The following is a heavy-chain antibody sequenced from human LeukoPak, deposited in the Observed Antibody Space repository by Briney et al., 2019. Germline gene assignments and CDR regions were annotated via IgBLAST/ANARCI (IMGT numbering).Heavy chain of an antibody. Sequence: GGSLRLSCAASGFTFNTYDMSWVRQAPGKGLEWVSGVSGSGGSTYYADSVKGRFTISRDNSKNTLYLQMNSLRAEDTAVYYCAKTELLKGFDYWGQGTLVTVSS. CDR1: GFTFNTYD. CDR3: AKTELLKGFDY. D-gene: IGHD1-26*01. CDR2: VSGSGGST. J-gene: IGHJ4*02. V-gene: IGHV3-23*01.